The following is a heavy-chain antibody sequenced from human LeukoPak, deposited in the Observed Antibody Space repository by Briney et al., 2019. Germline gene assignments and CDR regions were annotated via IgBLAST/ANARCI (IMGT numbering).Heavy chain of an antibody. CDR2: IYHSGST. Sequence: SETLSLTCAVSSGSISSSNWWSWVRQPPGKGLEWIGEIYHSGSTNYNPSLKSRVTISVDRSKNQFSLKLTSVTAADTAVYYCARAQSVNPMIEVDDKWFDPWGQGTLVTVSS. CDR3: ARAQSVNPMIEVDDKWFDP. CDR1: SGSISSSNW. V-gene: IGHV4-4*02. J-gene: IGHJ5*02. D-gene: IGHD3-22*01.